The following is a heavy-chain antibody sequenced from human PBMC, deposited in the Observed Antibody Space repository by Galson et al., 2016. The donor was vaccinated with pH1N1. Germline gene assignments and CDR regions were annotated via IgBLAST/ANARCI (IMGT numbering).Heavy chain of an antibody. CDR2: IIPIFGTA. Sequence: SVKVSCKASGGTFSSYAISWVRQAPGQGLEWMGRIIPIFGTANYAQKFQGRVTITADESTSTAYMELSSLRSEDTAVYYCARAAYGDYSDYFDYWGQGTQVTVSS. V-gene: IGHV1-69*13. D-gene: IGHD4-17*01. J-gene: IGHJ4*02. CDR3: ARAAYGDYSDYFDY. CDR1: GGTFSSYA.